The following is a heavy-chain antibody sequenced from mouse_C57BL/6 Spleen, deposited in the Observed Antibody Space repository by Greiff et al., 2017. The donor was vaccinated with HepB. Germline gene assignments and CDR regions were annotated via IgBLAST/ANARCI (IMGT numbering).Heavy chain of an antibody. CDR2: IDPSDSYT. CDR3: ARGGHYYGSSYPYAMDY. CDR1: GYTFTSYW. Sequence: QVQLQQPGAELVRPGTSVKLSCKASGYTFTSYWMHWVKQRPGQGLEWIGVIDPSDSYTNYNQKFKGKATLTVDTSSSTAYMQLSSLTSEDSAVYYCARGGHYYGSSYPYAMDYWGQGTSVTVSS. J-gene: IGHJ4*01. V-gene: IGHV1-59*01. D-gene: IGHD1-1*01.